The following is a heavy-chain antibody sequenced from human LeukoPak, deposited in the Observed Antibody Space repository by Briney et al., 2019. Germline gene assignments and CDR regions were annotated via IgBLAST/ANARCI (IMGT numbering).Heavy chain of an antibody. J-gene: IGHJ4*02. D-gene: IGHD6-13*01. CDR1: GFTFSSYA. V-gene: IGHV3-23*01. CDR2: ISGSGGSA. CDR3: ARAPYSIAAAGTYYDY. Sequence: GGSLRLSCAASGFTFSSYAMSWVRQAPGKGLEWVSGISGSGGSAYYADSVKGRFTISRDNSKNTLYLQMNSLRAEDTAVYYCARAPYSIAAAGTYYDYWGQGTLVTVSS.